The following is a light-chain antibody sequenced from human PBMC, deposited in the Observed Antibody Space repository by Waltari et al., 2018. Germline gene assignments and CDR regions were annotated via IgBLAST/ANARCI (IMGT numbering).Light chain of an antibody. CDR1: RSNIGSNY. CDR3: AAWDDSLSRWL. Sequence: QSVLPQPPSASGTLGPRVTISSSARRSNIGSNYVSWYQHVPGAAPKLLIYRNNQRPSGVPDRFSGSKSGTSASLAISGLRSEDEADYYCAAWDDSLSRWLLGGGTKLTVL. J-gene: IGLJ3*02. CDR2: RNN. V-gene: IGLV1-47*01.